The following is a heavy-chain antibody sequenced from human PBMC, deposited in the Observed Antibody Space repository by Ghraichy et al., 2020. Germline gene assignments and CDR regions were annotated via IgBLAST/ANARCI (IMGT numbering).Heavy chain of an antibody. CDR2: VYHSGRT. D-gene: IGHD3-22*01. J-gene: IGHJ5*01. CDR3: ARNMGHYYGSVAYSSDWFDS. V-gene: IGHV4-59*01. Sequence: SQTLSLTCSVLGGYITNFYWSWIRQPPGRGLEWIGYVYHSGRTTYNPSLKSRVTMSVDKAKQQFSLRLTSVTAAATAVYYCARNMGHYYGSVAYSSDWFDSWGQGALVTVSS. CDR1: GGYITNFY.